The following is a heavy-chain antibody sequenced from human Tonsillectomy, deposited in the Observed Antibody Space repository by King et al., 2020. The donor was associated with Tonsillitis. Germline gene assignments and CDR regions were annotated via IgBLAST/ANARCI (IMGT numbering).Heavy chain of an antibody. V-gene: IGHV3-48*01. CDR1: GFTFSSYS. CDR3: ARISAAVFDP. CDR2: ITSSSSSI. D-gene: IGHD6-13*01. J-gene: IGHJ5*02. Sequence: VQLVESGGGLVQPGGSLRLSCAASGFTFSSYSMKWVRQAPGKGLEGVSYITSSSSSIYYADSVKGRFTISRDNAQNSLYLKVKSLRAEDTAVYYCARISAAVFDPWGQGTLVTVSS.